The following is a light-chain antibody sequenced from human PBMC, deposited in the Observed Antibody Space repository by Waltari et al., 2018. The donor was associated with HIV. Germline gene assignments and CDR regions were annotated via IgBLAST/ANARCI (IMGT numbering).Light chain of an antibody. CDR3: QQRSNRGVT. CDR1: QSVTSY. Sequence: EIVLTQSPATLSLSPGERATLFCRASQSVTSYLDWYQQKPGQAPRLFIYDSSKRAPGIPARFSGSGSGTDFTLTISTLEPEDFAVYYCQQRSNRGVTFGGGTRVDIK. J-gene: IGKJ4*01. V-gene: IGKV3-11*01. CDR2: DSS.